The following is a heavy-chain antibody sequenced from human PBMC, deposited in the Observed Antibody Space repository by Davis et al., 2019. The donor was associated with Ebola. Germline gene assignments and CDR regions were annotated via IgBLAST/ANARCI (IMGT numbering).Heavy chain of an antibody. CDR2: ISYDGSNK. CDR3: AKRGQLDGYGDYGYYYGMDV. V-gene: IGHV3-30*18. Sequence: GGSLRLSCAASGFTFSSYEMNWVRQAPGKGLEWVAVISYDGSNKYYADSVKGRFTISRDNSKNTLYLQMNSLRAEDTAVYYCAKRGQLDGYGDYGYYYGMDVWGQGTTVTVSS. J-gene: IGHJ6*02. CDR1: GFTFSSYE. D-gene: IGHD4-17*01.